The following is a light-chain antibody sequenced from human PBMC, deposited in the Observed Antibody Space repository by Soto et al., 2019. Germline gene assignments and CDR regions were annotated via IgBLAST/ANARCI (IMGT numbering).Light chain of an antibody. CDR1: QSVSSSY. J-gene: IGKJ1*01. V-gene: IGKV3-20*01. CDR2: GAS. Sequence: EIVLTQSPGTLSLSRGERATLSCRASQSVSSSYLAWYQQKPGQAPRLLIYGASSRATGIPDRSSGSGSGTDFTLTISRLEPEDFAVYYCQQYGSSSWGFGQGTKVDIK. CDR3: QQYGSSSWG.